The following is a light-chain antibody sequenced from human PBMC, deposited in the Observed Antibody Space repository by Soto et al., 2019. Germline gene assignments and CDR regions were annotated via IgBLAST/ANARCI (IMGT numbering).Light chain of an antibody. Sequence: SYELTQPPSVSVAPGQTARIPCGGDNIGSKSVYWYQQKPGQAPVVVVYDGSDRPSGIPERFSGSNSGTTATLTISRVEAGDEADYCCQVWDSTSDHYVFGAGTKVTVL. CDR3: QVWDSTSDHYV. CDR2: DGS. CDR1: NIGSKS. J-gene: IGLJ1*01. V-gene: IGLV3-21*02.